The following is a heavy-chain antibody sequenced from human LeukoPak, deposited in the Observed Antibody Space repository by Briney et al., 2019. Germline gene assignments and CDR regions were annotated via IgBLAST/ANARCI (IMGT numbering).Heavy chain of an antibody. V-gene: IGHV3-23*01. CDR1: GFTFSSYA. J-gene: IGHJ4*02. CDR2: IRANGGNT. CDR3: ARGVYYYGSGSYVY. D-gene: IGHD3-10*01. Sequence: GAPLRLSCAASGFTFSSYAMSWVRQAPGKGPEWVSGIRANGGNTYYADSVKGRFTVSRDNSKNTLYLQMNSLRAEDTAVYYCARGVYYYGSGSYVYWGQGTLVTVSS.